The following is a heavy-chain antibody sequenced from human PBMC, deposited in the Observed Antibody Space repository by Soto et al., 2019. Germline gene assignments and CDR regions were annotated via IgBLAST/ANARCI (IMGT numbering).Heavy chain of an antibody. V-gene: IGHV2-5*02. CDR3: AHIKSHSSSSSWCDP. CDR2: IYWDDDK. D-gene: IGHD6-6*01. Sequence: QITLKESGPTLVKPTQTLTLTCTFSGFSLSTSVVVVGWILQPPGKALEWLALIYWDDDKRYSPSLKSRLTINKDTSKNQVVLTMPNMAPVDTATYYFAHIKSHSSSSSWCDPWGQGTLVTVSS. J-gene: IGHJ5*02. CDR1: GFSLSTSVVV.